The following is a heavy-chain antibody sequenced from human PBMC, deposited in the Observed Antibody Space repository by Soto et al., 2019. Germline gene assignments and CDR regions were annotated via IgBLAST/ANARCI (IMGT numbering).Heavy chain of an antibody. CDR1: GFTFSDYY. CDR3: ATERSPPSLLRRLWDY. D-gene: IGHD3-10*01. V-gene: IGHV3-11*06. J-gene: IGHJ4*02. Sequence: QVQLVESGGGLVKPGGSLRLSCAASGFTFSDYYMSWIRQAPGKGLEWVSYISRSTSNTNYADSVKGRFTISRDNAKNSLYLQMNSRRAEATAVYYCATERSPPSLLRRLWDYWGQGTLVTVSS. CDR2: ISRSTSNT.